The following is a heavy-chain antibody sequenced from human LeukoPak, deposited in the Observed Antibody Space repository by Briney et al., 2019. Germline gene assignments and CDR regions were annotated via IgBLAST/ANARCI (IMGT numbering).Heavy chain of an antibody. CDR1: EFMFSSYW. CDR3: ARVPGTYDYGDY. V-gene: IGHV3-7*01. Sequence: GGSLRLSCAASEFMFSSYWMSWVRQAPGKGLEWVANIKFDGSDKFYLDSVKGRFTISRDNAKNSLYLQMNSLRVEDTAVYYCARVPGTYDYGDYWGQGTLVTVSS. J-gene: IGHJ4*02. D-gene: IGHD2-2*01. CDR2: IKFDGSDK.